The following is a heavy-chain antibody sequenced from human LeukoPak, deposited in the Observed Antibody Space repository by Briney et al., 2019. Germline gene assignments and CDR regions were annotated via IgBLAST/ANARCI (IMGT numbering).Heavy chain of an antibody. V-gene: IGHV4-34*01. Sequence: GSLRLSCAASGFSFSSYAMGWIRQPPGKGLEWIGEINHSGSTNYNPSLKSRVTISVDTSKNQFSLKLSSVTAADTAVYYCARGLGRVTTVIRGFDPWGQGTLVTVSS. CDR2: INHSGST. CDR1: GFSFSSYA. D-gene: IGHD4-17*01. J-gene: IGHJ5*02. CDR3: ARGLGRVTTVIRGFDP.